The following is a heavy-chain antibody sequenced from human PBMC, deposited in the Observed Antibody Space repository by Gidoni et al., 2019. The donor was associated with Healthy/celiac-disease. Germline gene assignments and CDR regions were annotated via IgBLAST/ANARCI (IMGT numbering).Heavy chain of an antibody. CDR3: ARPYCSSTSCSYWYFDL. V-gene: IGHV5-51*01. CDR2: IYPGDSDT. CDR1: GYSFTSSW. Sequence: EVQLVQSGAEVKKPGESLKISCKGSGYSFTSSWIGWVRQMPGKGLEWMGIIYPGDSDTRYSPSFQGQVTISADKSISTAYLQWSSLKASDTAMYYCARPYCSSTSCSYWYFDLWGRGTLVTVSS. D-gene: IGHD2-2*01. J-gene: IGHJ2*01.